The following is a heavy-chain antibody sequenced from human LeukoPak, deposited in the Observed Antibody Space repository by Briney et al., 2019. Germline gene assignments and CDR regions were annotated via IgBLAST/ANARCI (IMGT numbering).Heavy chain of an antibody. V-gene: IGHV4-38-2*02. CDR2: IYHSGST. CDR1: GYSISSGYH. Sequence: PSETLSLTCTVSGYSISSGYHWGWIRQPPGKGLEWIGSIYHSGSTYYNPSLKSRVTISVDTSKNQFSLKLSSVTAADTAVYYCARDHGGRFPYNWFDPWGQGTLVTVSS. J-gene: IGHJ5*02. CDR3: ARDHGGRFPYNWFDP. D-gene: IGHD3-3*01.